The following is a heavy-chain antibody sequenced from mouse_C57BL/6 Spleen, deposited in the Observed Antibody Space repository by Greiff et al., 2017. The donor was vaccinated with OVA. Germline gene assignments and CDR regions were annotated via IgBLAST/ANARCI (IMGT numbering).Heavy chain of an antibody. CDR1: GYTFTDYY. CDR2: IYPGSGNT. V-gene: IGHV1-76*01. Sequence: VQLQQSGAELVRPGASVKLSCKASGYTFTDYYINWVKQRPGQGLEWIARIYPGSGNTYYNEKFKGKATLTAEKSSSTAYMQLSSLTSEDSAVYFCARGDYGSSADSWGQGTTLTVSP. D-gene: IGHD1-1*01. J-gene: IGHJ2*01. CDR3: ARGDYGSSADS.